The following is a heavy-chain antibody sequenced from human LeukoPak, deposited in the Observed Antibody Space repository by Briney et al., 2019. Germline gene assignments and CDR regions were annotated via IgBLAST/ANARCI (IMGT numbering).Heavy chain of an antibody. V-gene: IGHV3-30*04. CDR2: VSYDGSYK. J-gene: IGHJ5*02. CDR1: GFTFSNFA. CDR3: ARDSAAGRLNNWFDP. D-gene: IGHD6-13*01. Sequence: GGSLRLSCAATGFTFSNFAMHWVRQAPGKGLEGVAVVSYDGSYKYYADSVKGRFTISRDNSKNTLYLQMNSLRAEDTAVYYCARDSAAGRLNNWFDPWGQGTLVTVSS.